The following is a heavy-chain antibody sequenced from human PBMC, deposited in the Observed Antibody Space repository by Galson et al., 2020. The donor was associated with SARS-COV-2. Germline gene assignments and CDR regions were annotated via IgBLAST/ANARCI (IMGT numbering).Heavy chain of an antibody. CDR2: INQDGSEK. CDR1: GFNFDDYC. D-gene: IGHD4-17*01. CDR3: ARDHLDYDEDAEIFDL. V-gene: IGHV3-7*01. Sequence: GGSLRLSCVASGFNFDDYCMSWVRQVPGKGLEWVATINQDGSEKYYVKSVEGRYTISRDKAEKSVFLEVSSLRADDTAVYYCARDHLDYDEDAEIFDLWGQGTLLTVSS. J-gene: IGHJ4*02.